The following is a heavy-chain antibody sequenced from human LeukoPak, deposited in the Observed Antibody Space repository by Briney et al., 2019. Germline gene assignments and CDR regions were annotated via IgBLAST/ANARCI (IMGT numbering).Heavy chain of an antibody. CDR2: VDSSGNT. J-gene: IGHJ4*02. V-gene: IGHV4-4*07. CDR3: AREHESASGWLIKN. D-gene: IGHD6-19*01. CDR1: VVSMNGYY. Sequence: SETLSLTCSVSVVSMNGYYWSWLRQSAGNRLEWIGHVDSSGNTNYNPSLESRVTMSVDTSKKQFSLKLTSVTAADTAVYYCAREHESASGWLIKNWGQGTLVTVSS.